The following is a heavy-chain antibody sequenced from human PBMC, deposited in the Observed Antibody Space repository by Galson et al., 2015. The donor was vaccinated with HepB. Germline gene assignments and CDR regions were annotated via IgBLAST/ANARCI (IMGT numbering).Heavy chain of an antibody. V-gene: IGHV3-7*01. CDR3: ARDHYRVGGSGSYGDYYYYMDV. CDR2: IKQDGSEK. CDR1: GFTFSSYW. Sequence: SLRLSCAASGFTFSSYWMSWVRQAPGKGLEWVANIKQDGSEKYYVDSVKGRFTISRDNAKNSLYLQMNSLRAEDTAVYYCARDHYRVGGSGSYGDYYYYMDVWGKGTTVTVSS. D-gene: IGHD3-10*01. J-gene: IGHJ6*03.